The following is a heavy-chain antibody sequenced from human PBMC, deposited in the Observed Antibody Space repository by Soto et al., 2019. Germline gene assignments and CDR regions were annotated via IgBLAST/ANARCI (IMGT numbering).Heavy chain of an antibody. CDR3: ARDRPPDQGGMDV. D-gene: IGHD2-2*01. J-gene: IGHJ6*02. Sequence: SVKVSCKSSGYTFTSYYMHWVRQAPGQGLEWMGIINPSGGSTSYAQKFQGRVTMTRDTSTSTVYMELSSLRSEDTAVYYCARDRPPDQGGMDVWGQGTTVTV. CDR1: GYTFTSYY. V-gene: IGHV1-46*01. CDR2: INPSGGST.